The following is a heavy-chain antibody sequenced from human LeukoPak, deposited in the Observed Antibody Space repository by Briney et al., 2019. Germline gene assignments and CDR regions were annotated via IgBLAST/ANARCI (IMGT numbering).Heavy chain of an antibody. CDR1: GGSISSYY. V-gene: IGHV4-59*12. D-gene: IGHD3-22*01. J-gene: IGHJ3*02. Sequence: PSETLSLTCTVSGGSISSYYWSWIRQPPGKGLEWIGYIYYSGSTIYNPSLKSRVIISVDTTKNQFSLKLISVTAADTAVYYCAHSSGYYSGILRAFDIWGQGTMVTVSS. CDR2: IYYSGST. CDR3: AHSSGYYSGILRAFDI.